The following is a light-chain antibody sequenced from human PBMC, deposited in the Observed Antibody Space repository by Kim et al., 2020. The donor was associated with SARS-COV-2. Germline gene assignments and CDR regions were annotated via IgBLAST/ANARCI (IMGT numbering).Light chain of an antibody. CDR1: SSNIGIHY. CDR3: GTWDSSLSAWV. CDR2: VNT. V-gene: IGLV1-51*01. J-gene: IGLJ3*02. Sequence: QSVLTQPPSVAAAPGQKVTISCSGSSSNIGIHYVSWYQQLPGIAPKLLIYVNTNRPSGIPDRFSGSNSGTSATLVITGLQTGDEADYYCGTWDSSLSAWVFGGGTQLTVL.